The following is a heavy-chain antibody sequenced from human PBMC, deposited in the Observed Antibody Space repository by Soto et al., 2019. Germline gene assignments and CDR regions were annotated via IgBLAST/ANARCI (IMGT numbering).Heavy chain of an antibody. Sequence: EVQLVEAGGGLVEPGGSLRLSCAASGITISNAWMNWVRKAPGKGLEYIGRIRSKTDGVTTEYAAPVEGRFTVSRDDSNNTLYLQMSGLKTEVTAVYYCTTTRPGTNVFDTWGQGTFVTVSS. V-gene: IGHV3-15*01. D-gene: IGHD6-13*01. CDR2: IRSKTDGVTT. CDR3: TTTRPGTNVFDT. CDR1: GITISNAW. J-gene: IGHJ3*02.